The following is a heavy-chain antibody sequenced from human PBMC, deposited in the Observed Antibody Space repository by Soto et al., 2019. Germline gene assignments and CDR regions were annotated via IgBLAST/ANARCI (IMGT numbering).Heavy chain of an antibody. CDR3: ARRWAVGSTGGFDY. J-gene: IGHJ4*02. CDR2: IYPGDSDT. Sequence: PGESLKISCKVSGYRFTTYWIGWVRQMPGKGLEWMGIIYPGDSDTRYSPSFQGQVTFSADKSISTAYLQWSSLKASDTAMYFCARRWAVGSTGGFDYWGQGTLVTVSS. D-gene: IGHD1-26*01. CDR1: GYRFTTYW. V-gene: IGHV5-51*01.